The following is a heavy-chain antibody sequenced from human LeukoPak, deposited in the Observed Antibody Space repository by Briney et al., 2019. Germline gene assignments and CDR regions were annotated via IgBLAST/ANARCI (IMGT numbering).Heavy chain of an antibody. J-gene: IGHJ4*02. Sequence: GGSLRLSCAASGFTISNNYIRWLRQAPGKGLEWVSHIYSGGFTQFAGSVRGRFTMSRDSSKNTLYLQMNSLRAEDTAVYYCARGGAARPDYWGQGTLVTVSS. CDR3: ARGGAARPDY. CDR1: GFTISNNY. D-gene: IGHD6-6*01. V-gene: IGHV3-66*01. CDR2: IYSGGFT.